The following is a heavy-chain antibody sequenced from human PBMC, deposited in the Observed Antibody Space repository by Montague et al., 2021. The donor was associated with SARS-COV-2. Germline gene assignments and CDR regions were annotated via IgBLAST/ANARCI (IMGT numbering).Heavy chain of an antibody. CDR3: ARVGRQQLVRLPGRDV. CDR2: IYYSGST. Sequence: SETLSLTCTVSGGSISSSSYYWGWIRQPPGKGLEWIGSIYYSGSTYYNPSLKSRATISVDTSKNQFSLKLSSVTAADTAVYYCARVGRQQLVRLPGRDVWGEVPSVTVSS. V-gene: IGHV4-39*07. CDR1: GGSISSSSYY. J-gene: IGHJ6*04. D-gene: IGHD6-13*01.